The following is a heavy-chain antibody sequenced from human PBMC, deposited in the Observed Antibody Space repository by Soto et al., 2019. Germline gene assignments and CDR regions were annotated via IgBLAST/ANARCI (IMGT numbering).Heavy chain of an antibody. V-gene: IGHV1-69*13. J-gene: IGHJ5*02. D-gene: IGHD1-26*01. CDR3: ANAVGANWFDP. Sequence: SVKGCCKAYRGTFSSYAISLVRQAPGQGLEWMGGIIPIFGTANYAQKFHGRVTITADESTSTAYMELSSLRSEDTAVYYCANAVGANWFDPWGQGTMVTVSS. CDR1: RGTFSSYA. CDR2: IIPIFGTA.